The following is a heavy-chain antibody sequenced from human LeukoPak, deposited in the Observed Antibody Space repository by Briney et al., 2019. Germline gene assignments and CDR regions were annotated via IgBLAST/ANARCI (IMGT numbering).Heavy chain of an antibody. D-gene: IGHD3-3*01. CDR1: GYSISSGYY. Sequence: SETLSLTCAVSGYSISSGYYWGWIRQPPGKGLEWIGSIYHSGSTYYNPSLKSRVTISVDTSKNQSSLKLSSVTAADTAVYYCARHRVGSGDTYYDFWSGYSGFDPWGQGTLVTASS. CDR2: IYHSGST. CDR3: ARHRVGSGDTYYDFWSGYSGFDP. V-gene: IGHV4-38-2*01. J-gene: IGHJ5*02.